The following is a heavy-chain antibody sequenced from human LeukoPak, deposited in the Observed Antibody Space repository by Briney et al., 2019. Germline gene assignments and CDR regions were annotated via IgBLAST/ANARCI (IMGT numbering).Heavy chain of an antibody. Sequence: SETLSLTCTVSGGSISSSSYYWGWIRQPPGKGLEWIGSIYYGGSTYYNPSLKSRVTILVDTSKNQLSLKLRSVTAADTAVYYCARDDYCSGGSCYGYWGQGTLVTVSS. J-gene: IGHJ4*02. CDR3: ARDDYCSGGSCYGY. CDR1: GGSISSSSYY. D-gene: IGHD2-15*01. CDR2: IYYGGST. V-gene: IGHV4-39*07.